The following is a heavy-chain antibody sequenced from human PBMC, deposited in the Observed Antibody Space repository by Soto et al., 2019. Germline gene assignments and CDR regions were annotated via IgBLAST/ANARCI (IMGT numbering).Heavy chain of an antibody. CDR3: ARGGRYFDWLLGTH. J-gene: IGHJ4*02. D-gene: IGHD3-9*01. CDR1: GFTFSSYA. CDR2: ISYDGSNK. V-gene: IGHV3-30-3*01. Sequence: HPGGSLRLSCAASGFTFSSYAMHWVRQAPGKGLEWVAVISYDGSNKYYADSVKGRFTISRDNSKNTLYLQMNSLRAEDTAVYYCARGGRYFDWLLGTHWGQGTLVTVSS.